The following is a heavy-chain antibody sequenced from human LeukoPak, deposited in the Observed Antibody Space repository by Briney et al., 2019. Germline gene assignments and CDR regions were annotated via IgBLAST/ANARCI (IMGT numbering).Heavy chain of an antibody. D-gene: IGHD3-22*01. Sequence: GAALEISWKGSGYSFTSYWIGWGRQMRGKGLEWMGIIYPGDSDTRYSPSFQGQVTISADKSISTAYLQWSSLKASDTAMYYCARHGRYYYDSSAYYYGDYWGQGTLVTVSS. CDR2: IYPGDSDT. CDR1: GYSFTSYW. J-gene: IGHJ4*02. CDR3: ARHGRYYYDSSAYYYGDY. V-gene: IGHV5-51*01.